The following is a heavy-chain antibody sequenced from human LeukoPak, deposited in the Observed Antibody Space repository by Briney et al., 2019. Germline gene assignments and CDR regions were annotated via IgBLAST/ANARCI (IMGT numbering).Heavy chain of an antibody. Sequence: PGGSLRLSCAASGFTFSSYSMNGVRQAPGKGLEWVSSISSSSSYIYYADSVKGRFTISRDNAKNSLHLQMNSLRAEDTAVYYCARDGQTGTTVYWGQGTLVTVSS. CDR3: ARDGQTGTTVY. D-gene: IGHD1-7*01. V-gene: IGHV3-21*01. CDR1: GFTFSSYS. J-gene: IGHJ4*02. CDR2: ISSSSSYI.